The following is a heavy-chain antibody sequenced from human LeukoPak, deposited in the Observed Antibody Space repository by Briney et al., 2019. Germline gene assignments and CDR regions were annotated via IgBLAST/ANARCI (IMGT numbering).Heavy chain of an antibody. Sequence: SETLSLTCTVSGGSISSGSYYWSWIRQPAGKGLEWIGRIYTSGSTNYNPSLKSRVTISVDTSKNQFSLKLSSVTAADTAVYYCASAWELLTLDYWGQGTLVTVSS. CDR1: GGSISSGSYY. CDR2: IYTSGST. V-gene: IGHV4-61*02. D-gene: IGHD1-26*01. J-gene: IGHJ4*02. CDR3: ASAWELLTLDY.